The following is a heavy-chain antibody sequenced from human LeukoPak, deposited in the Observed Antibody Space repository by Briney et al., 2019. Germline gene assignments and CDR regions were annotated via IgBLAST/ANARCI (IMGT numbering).Heavy chain of an antibody. D-gene: IGHD2-21*02. J-gene: IGHJ6*02. CDR1: GDSISSYY. CDR3: ARAGTAKYYYYGMDV. CDR2: IYYSGST. V-gene: IGHV4-59*01. Sequence: SETLSLTCTVSGDSISSYYWSWIRQPPGKGLEWIGNIYYSGSTNYNPSLKSRVTISVDTSRNQFSLKLSSVTAADTAVYYCARAGTAKYYYYGMDVWGQGTTVTVSS.